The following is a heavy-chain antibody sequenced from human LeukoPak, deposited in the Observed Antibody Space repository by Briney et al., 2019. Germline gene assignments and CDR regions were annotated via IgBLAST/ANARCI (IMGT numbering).Heavy chain of an antibody. CDR3: DHFDY. CDR2: IAYDGSRA. Sequence: GGSLRLSCAGSGFTFGGYGMHWFRQTPGKGLEWVAVIAYDGSRAFYADSVKGRFTISRDNSKNTMSVQMDDLRAEDTAVYNNDHFDYWGQGTLVTVS. V-gene: IGHV3-33*03. CDR1: GFTFGGYG. J-gene: IGHJ4*02.